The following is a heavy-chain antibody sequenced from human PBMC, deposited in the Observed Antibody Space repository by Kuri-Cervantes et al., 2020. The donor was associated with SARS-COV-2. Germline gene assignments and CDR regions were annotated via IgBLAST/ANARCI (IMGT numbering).Heavy chain of an antibody. D-gene: IGHD3-10*01. V-gene: IGHV3-48*01. J-gene: IGHJ6*02. CDR2: ISSSSSTI. CDR1: GFTFSSYS. Sequence: GESLKTSCAASGFTFSSYSMNWVRQAPGKGLEWVSYISSSSSTIYYADSVKGRFTISRDNAKNSLYLQMNSLRAEDTAVYYCARDYGSGPSGAYYYYGMDVWGQGTTVTVSS. CDR3: ARDYGSGPSGAYYYYGMDV.